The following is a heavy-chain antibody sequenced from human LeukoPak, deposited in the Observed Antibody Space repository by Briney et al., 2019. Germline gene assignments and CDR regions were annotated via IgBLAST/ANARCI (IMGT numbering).Heavy chain of an antibody. CDR3: ARCLSSWPNWFDP. CDR2: IYYSGST. CDR1: GGSISSSSYY. D-gene: IGHD6-13*01. V-gene: IGHV4-39*07. J-gene: IGHJ5*02. Sequence: PSETLSLTCTVSGGSISSSSYYWGWIRQPPGKGLEWIGSIYYSGSTYYNPSLKSRVTISVDTSKNQLSLKLSSVTAADTAVYYCARCLSSWPNWFDPWGQGTLVTVSS.